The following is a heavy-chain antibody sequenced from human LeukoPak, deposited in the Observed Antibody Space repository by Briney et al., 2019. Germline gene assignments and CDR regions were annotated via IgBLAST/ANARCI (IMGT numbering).Heavy chain of an antibody. CDR2: IYYSGST. CDR1: GGSISSYY. CDR3: ARDLSGGVGPYY. J-gene: IGHJ4*02. V-gene: IGHV4-59*12. D-gene: IGHD1-26*01. Sequence: SETLSLTCTVSGGSISSYYWSWIRQPPGKGLEWIGYIYYSGSTNYNPSLKSRVTMSVDTSKNQFSLKLSSVTAADTAVYFCARDLSGGVGPYYWGQGILVTVSS.